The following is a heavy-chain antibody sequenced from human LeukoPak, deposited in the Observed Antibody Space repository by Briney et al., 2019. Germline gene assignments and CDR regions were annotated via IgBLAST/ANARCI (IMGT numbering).Heavy chain of an antibody. D-gene: IGHD2-2*01. CDR2: INPSGGST. Sequence: ASVKVSCKASGYTFTCYYMHWVRQAPGQGLEWMGIINPSGGSTSYAQKFQGRVTMTRDTSTSTVYMELSSLRSEDTAVYYCARETIVVVPAAMSTSGSSVSVDFGYWGQGTLVTVSS. J-gene: IGHJ4*02. V-gene: IGHV1-46*01. CDR3: ARETIVVVPAAMSTSGSSVSVDFGY. CDR1: GYTFTCYY.